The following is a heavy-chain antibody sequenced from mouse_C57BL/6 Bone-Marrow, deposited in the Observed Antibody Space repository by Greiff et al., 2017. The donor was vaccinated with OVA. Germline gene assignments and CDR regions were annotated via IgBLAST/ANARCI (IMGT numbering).Heavy chain of an antibody. CDR2: IWSGGGA. D-gene: IGHD5-1-1*01. Sequence: VQLQQSGPGLVQPSQSLSITCTVSGFSLTSYGVHWVRQSPGKGLEWLGVIWSGGGAAYNAAFMSRMSITKDNSKSQVFFKMNSLQADDTAIYYCGNTYFDYWGQGTTLTVSS. CDR3: GNTYFDY. J-gene: IGHJ2*01. V-gene: IGHV2-5*01. CDR1: GFSLTSYG.